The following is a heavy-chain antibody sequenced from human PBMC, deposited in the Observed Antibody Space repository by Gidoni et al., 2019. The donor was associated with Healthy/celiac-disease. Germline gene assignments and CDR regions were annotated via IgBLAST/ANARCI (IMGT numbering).Heavy chain of an antibody. Sequence: QVQRQQWGAGLLTKSATLSLACAVHGGSFSVDYWSLIRQPPGKGLAWIVEINHSGSTNYNPSLKIRVTISVYTSKNQFSRRLSAVTAADTAVYDCARGREMATIPYFDYWGQGTLVTVSS. V-gene: IGHV4-34*01. D-gene: IGHD5-12*01. CDR2: INHSGST. CDR1: GGSFSVDY. J-gene: IGHJ4*02. CDR3: ARGREMATIPYFDY.